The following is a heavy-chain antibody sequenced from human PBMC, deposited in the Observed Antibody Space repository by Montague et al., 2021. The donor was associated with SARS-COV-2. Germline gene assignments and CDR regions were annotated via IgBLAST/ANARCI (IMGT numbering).Heavy chain of an antibody. V-gene: IGHV4-38-2*01. CDR3: ARRGYTGSDYFDY. J-gene: IGHJ4*02. CDR2: VYHSGYT. Sequence: SETLSLTCSVSGFSISSGFYWAWIRQSPGKGPEWIGTVYHSGYTHYNPSLQGRVTVSIDTSKNQFSLTVTYVTAADTAVYFCARRGYTGSDYFDYWGQGTLVTVSS. D-gene: IGHD5-12*01. CDR1: GFSISSGFY.